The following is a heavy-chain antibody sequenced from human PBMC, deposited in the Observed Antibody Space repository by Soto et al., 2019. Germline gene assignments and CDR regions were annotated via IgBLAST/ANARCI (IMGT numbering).Heavy chain of an antibody. CDR3: ARESGGATATLDYYYFYMDV. D-gene: IGHD5-12*01. CDR1: GDSLNDYY. Sequence: QVQLVQSGAEGRKPGAPVTFSGRPPGDSLNDYYLHWVRQAPGQGLEWMGWINPNGGVTKYAQKFQGWVSMTRDTSIRTVYMQLSRLRSDDTAVYYCARESGGATATLDYYYFYMDVWGTGTTVTVSS. CDR2: INPNGGVT. V-gene: IGHV1-2*04. J-gene: IGHJ6*03.